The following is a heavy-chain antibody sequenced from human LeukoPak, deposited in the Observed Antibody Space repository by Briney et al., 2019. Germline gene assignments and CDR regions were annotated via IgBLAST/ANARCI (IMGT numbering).Heavy chain of an antibody. J-gene: IGHJ6*03. CDR1: GFTFTTYT. CDR3: ARVGWIPYYYYMDV. CDR2: ISSTGSHI. Sequence: GGSLRLSCAASGFTFTTYTLNWVRQAPGKGLEWVSSISSTGSHIYYADSLKGRFTISRDNDKNSLYLQMNSLRAEDTAVYYCARVGWIPYYYYMDVWGKGTTVTISS. D-gene: IGHD6-19*01. V-gene: IGHV3-21*01.